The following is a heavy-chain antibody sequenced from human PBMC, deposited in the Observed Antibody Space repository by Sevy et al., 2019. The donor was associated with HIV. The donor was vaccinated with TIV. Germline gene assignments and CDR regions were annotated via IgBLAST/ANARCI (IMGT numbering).Heavy chain of an antibody. Sequence: GGSLRLSCTASGFAFGDYAMTWIRQVPGKGLEWVGFIRTKPYGGTADYAASAKGRFTISRDDSKSIAYLQMSNLKTEDTAVSYCSRGAFGSSAGIHYYGLDVWGQGTTVTVSS. CDR3: SRGAFGSSAGIHYYGLDV. V-gene: IGHV3-49*03. CDR1: GFAFGDYA. J-gene: IGHJ6*02. D-gene: IGHD6-6*01. CDR2: IRTKPYGGTA.